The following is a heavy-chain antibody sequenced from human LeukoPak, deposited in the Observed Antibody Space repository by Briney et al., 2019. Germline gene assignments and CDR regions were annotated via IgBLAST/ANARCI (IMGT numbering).Heavy chain of an antibody. V-gene: IGHV3-21*01. CDR3: AKVFGFGVVSIYC. Sequence: PGWSLRLSCAASGFTFSSYSMHWVRQAPGKGLEWVSSISSSSSYIYYADSVKGRFTISRDNAKNSLYLQMNSLRAEDTAVYYCAKVFGFGVVSIYCWGQGTPVTVSS. CDR2: ISSSSSYI. CDR1: GFTFSSYS. J-gene: IGHJ4*02. D-gene: IGHD3-3*01.